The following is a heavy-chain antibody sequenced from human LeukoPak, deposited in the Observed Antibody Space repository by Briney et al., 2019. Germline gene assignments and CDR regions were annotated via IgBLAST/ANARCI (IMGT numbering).Heavy chain of an antibody. CDR1: GGTFSSYA. Sequence: ASVKVSCKASGGTFSSYAISWVRQAPGQGLEWMGGIIPIFGTANYAQKFQGRVTITTDESTSTAYMELSSLRSEDTAAYYCARERLGRGFDYWGQGTLVTVSS. CDR3: ARERLGRGFDY. D-gene: IGHD7-27*01. V-gene: IGHV1-69*05. CDR2: IIPIFGTA. J-gene: IGHJ4*02.